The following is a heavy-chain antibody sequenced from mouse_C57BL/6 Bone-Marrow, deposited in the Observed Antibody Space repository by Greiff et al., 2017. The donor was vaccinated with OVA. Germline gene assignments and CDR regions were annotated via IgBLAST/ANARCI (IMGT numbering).Heavy chain of an antibody. J-gene: IGHJ3*01. CDR1: GFSLTSYG. V-gene: IGHV2-2*01. CDR3: ARNVHGFAY. CDR2: IWSGGST. Sequence: QVQLQQSGPGLVQPSQSLSITCTVSGFSLTSYGVHWVRQSPGKGLEWLGVIWSGGSTDYNAAFISRLSISKDNSKSQVFFKMNSLQADDTAIYYCARNVHGFAYWGQGTLVTVSA.